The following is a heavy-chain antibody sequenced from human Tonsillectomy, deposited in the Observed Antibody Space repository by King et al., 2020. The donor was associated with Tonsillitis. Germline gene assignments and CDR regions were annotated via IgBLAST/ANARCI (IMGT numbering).Heavy chain of an antibody. CDR2: ISYDGSNK. Sequence: VQLVESGGGVVQPGRSLRLSCAASGFTFSSYGMHWVRQAPGKGREWVAVISYDGSNKYYADSVKGRFTISRDNSKNTLYLQMNSLRAEDTAVYYCAKDYEGGVWTSFGPFDYWGQGTLVTVSS. CDR1: GFTFSSYG. D-gene: IGHD2-8*01. CDR3: AKDYEGGVWTSFGPFDY. V-gene: IGHV3-30*18. J-gene: IGHJ4*02.